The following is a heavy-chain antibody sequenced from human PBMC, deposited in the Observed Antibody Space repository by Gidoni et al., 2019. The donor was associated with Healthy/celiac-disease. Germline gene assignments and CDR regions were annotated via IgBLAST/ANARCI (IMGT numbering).Heavy chain of an antibody. Sequence: EVQLVESGGGLVQPGGSLRLSCAASGFTFSSYWMSWVRQAPGKGLEWVANIKQDGSEKYYVDSVKGRFTISRDNAKNSLYLQMNSLRAEDTAVYYCARDLAARSIGALDYWGQGTLVTVSS. D-gene: IGHD6-6*01. V-gene: IGHV3-7*01. CDR1: GFTFSSYW. CDR3: ARDLAARSIGALDY. J-gene: IGHJ4*02. CDR2: IKQDGSEK.